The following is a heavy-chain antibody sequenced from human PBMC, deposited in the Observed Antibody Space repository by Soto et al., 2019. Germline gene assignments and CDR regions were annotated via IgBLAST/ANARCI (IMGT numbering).Heavy chain of an antibody. CDR3: ARGLGLRPYTAMVRYYYYYMDV. V-gene: IGHV4-34*01. D-gene: IGHD5-18*01. Sequence: PSETLSLTCAVYRGSFSVYYWCWIRQPPGKGLEWIGEINHSGSTNYNPSLKSRVTISVDTSKNQFSLKLSSVTAADTAVYYCARGLGLRPYTAMVRYYYYYMDVWGKGTTVS. J-gene: IGHJ6*03. CDR1: RGSFSVYY. CDR2: INHSGST.